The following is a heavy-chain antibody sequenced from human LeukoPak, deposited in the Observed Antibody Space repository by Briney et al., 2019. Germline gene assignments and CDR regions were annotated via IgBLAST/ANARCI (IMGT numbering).Heavy chain of an antibody. V-gene: IGHV4-39*02. D-gene: IGHD5-24*01. Sequence: SETLSLTCTVSGGSISSSSYYWGWIRQPPGKGLEWIGSIYYSGSTYYNPSLKSRVTISVDTSKNQFSLKLSSVTAADTAVYYCAREPQEMATITGRYNWFDPWGQGTLVTVSS. CDR2: IYYSGST. CDR1: GGSISSSSYY. J-gene: IGHJ5*02. CDR3: AREPQEMATITGRYNWFDP.